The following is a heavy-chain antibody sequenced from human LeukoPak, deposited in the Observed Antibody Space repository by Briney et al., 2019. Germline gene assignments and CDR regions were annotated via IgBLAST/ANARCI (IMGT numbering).Heavy chain of an antibody. CDR1: GGTFSSYA. CDR3: ARGRGYSYMDAFDI. CDR2: IIPIFGTA. D-gene: IGHD5-18*01. Sequence: RASVKVSCKASGGTFSSYAISWVQQAPGQGLEWMGGIIPIFGTANYAQKFQGRVTITADESTSTAYMELSSLRSEDTAVYYCARGRGYSYMDAFDIWGQGTMVTVSS. V-gene: IGHV1-69*13. J-gene: IGHJ3*02.